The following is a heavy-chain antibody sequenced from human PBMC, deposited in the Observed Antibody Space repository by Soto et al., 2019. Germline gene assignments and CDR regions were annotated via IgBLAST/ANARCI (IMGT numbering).Heavy chain of an antibody. V-gene: IGHV4-34*01. CDR2: INHSGST. CDR3: AAITSSSWPFSTPEYNWFDP. J-gene: IGHJ5*02. Sequence: SETLSLTCAVYGGSFSGYYWSWIRQPPGKGLEWIGEINHSGSTNYNPSLKSRVTISVDTSKNQFSLKLSSVTAADTAVYYCAAITSSSWPFSTPEYNWFDPWGQGTLVTVSS. CDR1: GGSFSGYY. D-gene: IGHD6-13*01.